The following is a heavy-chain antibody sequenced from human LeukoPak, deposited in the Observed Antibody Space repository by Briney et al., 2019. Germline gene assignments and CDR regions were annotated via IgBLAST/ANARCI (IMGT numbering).Heavy chain of an antibody. CDR3: ARGTAAGRREFNFDY. CDR2: ISSTSSFT. Sequence: GGSLRLSCAASGFAFSDYYMSWIRQAPGKGLEWLSYISSTSSFTNYADSVKGRFTISRDNAKNSLYLQMNSLRAEDTAVYYCARGTAAGRREFNFDYWGQGTLVTVSS. V-gene: IGHV3-11*05. J-gene: IGHJ4*02. CDR1: GFAFSDYY. D-gene: IGHD6-13*01.